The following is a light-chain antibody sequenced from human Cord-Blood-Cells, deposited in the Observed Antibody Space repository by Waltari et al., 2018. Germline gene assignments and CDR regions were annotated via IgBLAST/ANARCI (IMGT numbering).Light chain of an antibody. CDR2: EVS. J-gene: IGLJ3*02. CDR3: SSYAGSNNLV. Sequence: QSALTQPPSASGSPGQSVTPSLTGTSPDIGGYNTSSWYQQHPGKAPKRRIYEVSKRPSGVPDRFSGSKSGNPASLTVSGLQAEDEADYYCSSYAGSNNLVFGGGTKLTVL. CDR1: SPDIGGYNT. V-gene: IGLV2-8*01.